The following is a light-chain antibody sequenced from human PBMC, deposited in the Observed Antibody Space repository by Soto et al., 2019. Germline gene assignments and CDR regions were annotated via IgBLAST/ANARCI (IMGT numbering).Light chain of an antibody. J-gene: IGKJ2*01. CDR3: QQYNSYPYT. Sequence: DIQMSQSPSTLSASVGDRVTITCRASQTITSWLAWYQQKPGKAPKLLIYKASSLESGVPSRFIGSGCGTEFTLTISSLQPDDFATYYCQQYNSYPYTFGQGTNLEIK. V-gene: IGKV1-5*03. CDR1: QTITSW. CDR2: KAS.